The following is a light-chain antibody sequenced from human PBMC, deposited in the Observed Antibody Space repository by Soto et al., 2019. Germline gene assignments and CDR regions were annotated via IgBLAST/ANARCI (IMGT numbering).Light chain of an antibody. CDR1: SSNIGRYA. J-gene: IGLJ2*01. CDR3: AAWDDSLNGVL. Sequence: QSVLTQPPSASGTPGLRVTISCSGSSSNIGRYAVNWYHLLPGTAPKLLIHTNDQRPSGVPERFSGSKSGTSASLAISGLQSEDEADYYCAAWDDSLNGVLFGGGTKLTVL. CDR2: TND. V-gene: IGLV1-44*01.